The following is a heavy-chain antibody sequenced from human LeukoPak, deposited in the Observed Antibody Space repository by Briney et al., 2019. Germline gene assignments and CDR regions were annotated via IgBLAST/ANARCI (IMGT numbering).Heavy chain of an antibody. CDR1: GGSISSSSYY. J-gene: IGHJ3*02. Sequence: SETLSLTCTVSGGSISSSSYYWGWIRQPPGKGLEWIGSIYYSGSTYYNPSLKSRVTISVDTSKNQFSLKLSSVTAADTAVYYCARGIGVLWFGDEHAFDIWGQGTMVTVSS. V-gene: IGHV4-39*07. CDR3: ARGIGVLWFGDEHAFDI. D-gene: IGHD3-10*01. CDR2: IYYSGST.